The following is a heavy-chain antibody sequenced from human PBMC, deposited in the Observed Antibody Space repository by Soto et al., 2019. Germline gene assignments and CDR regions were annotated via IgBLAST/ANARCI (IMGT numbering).Heavy chain of an antibody. CDR1: GFTFSSLG. CDR3: AKDLGDTMNFPLDY. CDR2: VSSDGNSK. Sequence: QVQLVESGGGVVQPGRSLRLSCAASGFTFSSLGMHWVRQAPGKGLEWVAIVSSDGNSKYYADSVKGRFTISRDNSKNALDLQLNTLRSEFTAVYYSAKDLGDTMNFPLDYCCQGTLVIVSS. J-gene: IGHJ4*02. D-gene: IGHD3-22*01. V-gene: IGHV3-30*18.